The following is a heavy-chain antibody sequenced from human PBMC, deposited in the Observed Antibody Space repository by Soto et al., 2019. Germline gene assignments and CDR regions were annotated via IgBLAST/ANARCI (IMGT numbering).Heavy chain of an antibody. CDR1: GDSVKRGRYS. CDR2: VYHTGRS. J-gene: IGHJ4*02. D-gene: IGHD3-3*01. CDR3: ARDFAYFDT. Sequence: SESPSLTCTVSGDSVKRGRYSWSWIRQPPGKGLQWIGYVYHTGRSRYTTSLKSRVSISMDTSKNQFSRNLDSVTAADTAVYFCARDFAYFDTWGQGTLVAVSA. V-gene: IGHV4-61*01.